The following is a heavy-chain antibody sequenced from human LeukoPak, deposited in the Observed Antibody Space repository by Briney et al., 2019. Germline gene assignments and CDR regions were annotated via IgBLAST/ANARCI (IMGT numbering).Heavy chain of an antibody. D-gene: IGHD3-3*01. CDR1: GDSIRSGGHF. J-gene: IGHJ6*02. Sequence: SETLSLTCAVSGDSIRSGGHFWSWIRHHPGKGLEWIGYVYRNGSTFNNPSLKSRVTLSVDTSKNQFSLRFTSVTAADTAVYFCSRGYYDLWSHYNGMDVWGQGTTVTVSS. CDR3: SRGYYDLWSHYNGMDV. CDR2: VYRNGST. V-gene: IGHV4-31*11.